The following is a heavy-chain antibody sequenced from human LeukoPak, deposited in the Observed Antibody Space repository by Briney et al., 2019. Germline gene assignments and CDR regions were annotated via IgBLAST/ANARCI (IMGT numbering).Heavy chain of an antibody. CDR2: ISYDGSNK. J-gene: IGHJ4*02. Sequence: GGSLRLSCAASGFTFSSYAMHWVRQAPGKGLEWVAVISYDGSNKYYADSVKGRFTISRDNSKNTLYLQMNSLRAEDTAVYYCAKRHDYYDSSGYYSFFDYWGQGTLVTVSS. CDR1: GFTFSSYA. D-gene: IGHD3-22*01. V-gene: IGHV3-30-3*02. CDR3: AKRHDYYDSSGYYSFFDY.